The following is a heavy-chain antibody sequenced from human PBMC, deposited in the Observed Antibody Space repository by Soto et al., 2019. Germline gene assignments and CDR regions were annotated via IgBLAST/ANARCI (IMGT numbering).Heavy chain of an antibody. D-gene: IGHD6-13*01. CDR3: ARDGFIAASGKERFVP. CDR2: TYYRSKWYN. Sequence: SQTLSLTCAISGDSVSINTAAWNWIRQSTSRGREWLGRTYYRSKWYNDYAVSVKSRITINADTSKNQFSLQLDSVTPEDTAVYYGARDGFIAASGKERFVPWGQGTPVRVSS. CDR1: GDSVSINTAA. V-gene: IGHV6-1*01. J-gene: IGHJ5*02.